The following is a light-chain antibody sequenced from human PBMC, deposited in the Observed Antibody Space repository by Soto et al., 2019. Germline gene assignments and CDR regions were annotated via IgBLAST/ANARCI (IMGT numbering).Light chain of an antibody. V-gene: IGLV2-8*01. CDR3: NSYAGSNNWV. J-gene: IGLJ3*02. CDR1: SSDVGGYNY. Sequence: QSALTQPPSASGSPGQSVTISCTGTSSDVGGYNYVSWYQQHPGKAPKLMIYEVSKRPSGVPDRFSGSKSGNTDSLTVSGLQAEDEEDYYCNSYAGSNNWVFGGGTKLTVL. CDR2: EVS.